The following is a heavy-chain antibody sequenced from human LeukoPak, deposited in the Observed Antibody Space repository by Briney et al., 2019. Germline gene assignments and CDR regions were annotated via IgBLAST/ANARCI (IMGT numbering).Heavy chain of an antibody. CDR1: GFTFSSYW. D-gene: IGHD2-15*01. CDR2: INSDGSST. V-gene: IGHV3-74*01. CDR3: AKNRGDITSSRVGCDY. Sequence: GGSLRLSCAASGFTFSSYWMHWVRQAPGKGLVWVSRINSDGSSTSYADSVKGRFTISRDNAKNTLYLQMNTLRAEDTAVYYCAKNRGDITSSRVGCDYWGQGALVTVPS. J-gene: IGHJ4*02.